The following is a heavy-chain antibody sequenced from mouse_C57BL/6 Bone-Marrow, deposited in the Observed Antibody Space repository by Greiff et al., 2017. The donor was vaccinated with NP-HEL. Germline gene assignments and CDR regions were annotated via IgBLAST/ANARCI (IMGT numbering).Heavy chain of an antibody. CDR2: IYPRSGNT. CDR1: GYTFTSYG. V-gene: IGHV1-81*01. CDR3: ASSSGPFAY. Sequence: QVQLQQSGAELARPGASVKLSCKASGYTFTSYGISWVKQRTGQGLEWIGEIYPRSGNTYYNEKFKGKATLTADKSSSTAYMELRSLTSEDSAVYFCASSSGPFAYWGQGTLVTVSA. D-gene: IGHD3-2*02. J-gene: IGHJ3*01.